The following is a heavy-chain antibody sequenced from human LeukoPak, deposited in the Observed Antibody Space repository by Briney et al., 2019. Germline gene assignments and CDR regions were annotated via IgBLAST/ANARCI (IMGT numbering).Heavy chain of an antibody. CDR1: GGTFSSYA. D-gene: IGHD2-2*02. V-gene: IGHV1-18*01. CDR2: ISTYNGDT. Sequence: ASVKVSCKASGGTFSSYAISWVRQAPGQGLEWMGWISTYNGDTKYAQKVQGRVTLTTDTSTSTAYMELRSLRSDDTAVYYCARDGESRFYTYYYYMDVWGTGTTVTVSS. CDR3: ARDGESRFYTYYYYMDV. J-gene: IGHJ6*03.